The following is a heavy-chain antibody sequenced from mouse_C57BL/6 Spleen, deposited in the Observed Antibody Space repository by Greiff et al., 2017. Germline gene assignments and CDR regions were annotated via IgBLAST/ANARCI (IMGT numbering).Heavy chain of an antibody. CDR2: ISYDGSN. V-gene: IGHV3-6*01. CDR3: ARRWLLPPDY. J-gene: IGHJ2*01. Sequence: EVQLVESGPGLVKPSQSLSLTCSVTGYSITSGYYWNWIRQFPGNKLEWMGYISYDGSNNYNPSLKNRISITRYTSKNQFFLKLNSVTTEDTATYYCARRWLLPPDYWGQGTTLTVSS. CDR1: GYSITSGYY. D-gene: IGHD2-3*01.